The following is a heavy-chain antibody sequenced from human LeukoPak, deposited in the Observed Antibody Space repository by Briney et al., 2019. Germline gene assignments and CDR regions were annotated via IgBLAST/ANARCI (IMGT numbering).Heavy chain of an antibody. Sequence: SETLSLTCTVSGASISSSRYYWGWIRQPPGKGLEWFGSLYYSGSTYYNPSLKSRVTIFVDTSRNQFSLKLSSVTAADAAVYYCARHSSVLPFDYWGQGTLVTVSS. V-gene: IGHV4-39*01. J-gene: IGHJ4*02. D-gene: IGHD3-10*01. CDR2: LYYSGST. CDR1: GASISSSRYY. CDR3: ARHSSVLPFDY.